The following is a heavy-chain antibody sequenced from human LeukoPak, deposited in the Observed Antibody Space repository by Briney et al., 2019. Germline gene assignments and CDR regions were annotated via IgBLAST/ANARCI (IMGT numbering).Heavy chain of an antibody. CDR3: VRDDYDFWSGYQRYFEF. Sequence: GGSLRLSCAASGFTFSSYSMNWVRQAPGKGLEWVSSISSSSDYIYYADSVKGRFTISRDSVKNSLYLQMTSVRADDTAMYYCVRDDYDFWSGYQRYFEFWGQGTLVTVSS. CDR1: GFTFSSYS. D-gene: IGHD3-3*01. CDR2: ISSSSDYI. V-gene: IGHV3-21*01. J-gene: IGHJ4*02.